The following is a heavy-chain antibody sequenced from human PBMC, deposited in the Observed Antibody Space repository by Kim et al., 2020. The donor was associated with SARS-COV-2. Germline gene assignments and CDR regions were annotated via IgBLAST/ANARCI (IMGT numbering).Heavy chain of an antibody. J-gene: IGHJ5*02. Sequence: YADSRKARFTSSRDNSKNTLFLQMNSLRAEDTAVNYCARAITMRNWFDPWGQGTLVTVSS. CDR3: ARAITMRNWFDP. D-gene: IGHD3-22*01. V-gene: IGHV3-23*01.